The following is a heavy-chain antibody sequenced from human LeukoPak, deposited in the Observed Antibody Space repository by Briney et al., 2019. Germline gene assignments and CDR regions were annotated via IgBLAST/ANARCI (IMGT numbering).Heavy chain of an antibody. J-gene: IGHJ6*02. V-gene: IGHV3-30-3*01. CDR3: ARALVVVAAADV. CDR1: GFTFSSYA. CDR2: ISYDGSNK. Sequence: PGGSLRLSRAASGFTFSSYAMHWVRQAPGKGLEWVAVISYDGSNKYYADSVKGRFTISRDNSKNTLYLQMNSLRAEDTAVYYCARALVVVAAADVWGQGTTVTVSS. D-gene: IGHD2-15*01.